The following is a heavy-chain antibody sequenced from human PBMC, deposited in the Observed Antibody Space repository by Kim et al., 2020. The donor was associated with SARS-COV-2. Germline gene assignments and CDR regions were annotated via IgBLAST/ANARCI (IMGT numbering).Heavy chain of an antibody. D-gene: IGHD2-15*01. CDR3: AKEVGVEVVVAATGYFEY. V-gene: IGHV3-30*18. CDR2: ISYDGSNT. Sequence: GGSLRLSCAASVFTFSSYGMHWVRQAPGKGLEWVAVISYDGSNTYYADSVKGRFTISRDNSKNTLYLQMNSLRDEDTAVYYCAKEVGVEVVVAATGYFEYWGQGTLVTVSS. J-gene: IGHJ4*02. CDR1: VFTFSSYG.